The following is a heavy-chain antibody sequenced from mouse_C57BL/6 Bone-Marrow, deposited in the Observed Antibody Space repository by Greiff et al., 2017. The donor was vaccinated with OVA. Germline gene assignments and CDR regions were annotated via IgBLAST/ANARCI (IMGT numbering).Heavy chain of an antibody. CDR3: AREGNPYAMDY. Sequence: EVKLQESGGGLVKPGGSLKLSCAASGFTFSSYAMSWVRQTPEKRLEWVATISDGGSYTYYPDNVKGRFTISRDNAKNNLYLQMSHLKSEDTAMYYCAREGNPYAMDYWGQGTSVTVSS. CDR2: ISDGGSYT. CDR1: GFTFSSYA. D-gene: IGHD2-1*01. J-gene: IGHJ4*01. V-gene: IGHV5-4*01.